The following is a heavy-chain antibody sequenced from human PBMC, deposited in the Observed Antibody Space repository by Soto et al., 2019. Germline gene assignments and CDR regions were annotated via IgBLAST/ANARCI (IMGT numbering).Heavy chain of an antibody. Sequence: PGGSLRLSCAASGFTFSSYSMNWVRQAPGKGLEWVSYISSSSSTIYYADSVKGRFTISRDNAKNSLYLQMNSLRAEDTAVYYCARAYYDILTGYYRHFDYWGQGTLVTVSS. CDR2: ISSSSSTI. J-gene: IGHJ4*02. V-gene: IGHV3-48*01. D-gene: IGHD3-9*01. CDR1: GFTFSSYS. CDR3: ARAYYDILTGYYRHFDY.